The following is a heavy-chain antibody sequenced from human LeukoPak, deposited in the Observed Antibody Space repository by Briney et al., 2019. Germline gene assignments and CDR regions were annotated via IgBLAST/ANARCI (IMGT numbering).Heavy chain of an antibody. D-gene: IGHD5-18*01. CDR3: ARGDTAMVFAFDI. J-gene: IGHJ3*02. CDR2: ISSSGSTV. Sequence: TGGSLRLSCAASGFTFSDYYMTWIRQTPGKGLERVSHISSSGSTVYYADSVKGRFTISRDNTKNSLYLQMNSLGADDTAVYYCARGDTAMVFAFDIWGQGTMVTVSS. V-gene: IGHV3-11*01. CDR1: GFTFSDYY.